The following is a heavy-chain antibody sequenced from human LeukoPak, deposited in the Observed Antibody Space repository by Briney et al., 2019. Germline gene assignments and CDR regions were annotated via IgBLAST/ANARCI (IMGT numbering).Heavy chain of an antibody. J-gene: IGHJ6*03. V-gene: IGHV3-21*01. Sequence: GGSLRLSCEASGFTFTTYSMTWVRQAPGKGLEWVSIISSGSSAIFSADALKGRFTISRDDAKNSLYLQMNSLRAEDTALYYCARDKSGTMIRGVITTYYYSMDVWGKGTTVTISS. CDR1: GFTFTTYS. CDR2: ISSGSSAI. CDR3: ARDKSGTMIRGVITTYYYSMDV. D-gene: IGHD3-10*01.